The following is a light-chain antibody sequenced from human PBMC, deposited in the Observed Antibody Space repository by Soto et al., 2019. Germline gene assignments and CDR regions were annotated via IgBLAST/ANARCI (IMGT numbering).Light chain of an antibody. Sequence: QLVLSQPPSASGTPGQRVTISCSGSISNVGSNYVYWYQQLPGTAPKLLIYRDNQRPSGFPDRCSASKSGTSAYLAISGLRSEDEAVYYCAACDDTLSGDWVFGGGTKVTVL. CDR1: ISNVGSNY. V-gene: IGLV1-47*01. CDR3: AACDDTLSGDWV. J-gene: IGLJ3*02. CDR2: RDN.